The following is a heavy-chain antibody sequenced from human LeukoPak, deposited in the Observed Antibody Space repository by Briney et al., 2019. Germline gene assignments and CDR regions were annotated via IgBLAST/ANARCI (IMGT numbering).Heavy chain of an antibody. J-gene: IGHJ4*02. Sequence: ASVKVSCKASGYTFTGYYMHWVRQAPGQGLEWMGWINPNSGGTNYAQKFQGRVTMTRDTSISTAYMELSRLRSDDTAVYCCARGGRYCSGGSCYQDYWGQGTLVTVSS. CDR2: INPNSGGT. CDR1: GYTFTGYY. D-gene: IGHD2-15*01. CDR3: ARGGRYCSGGSCYQDY. V-gene: IGHV1-2*02.